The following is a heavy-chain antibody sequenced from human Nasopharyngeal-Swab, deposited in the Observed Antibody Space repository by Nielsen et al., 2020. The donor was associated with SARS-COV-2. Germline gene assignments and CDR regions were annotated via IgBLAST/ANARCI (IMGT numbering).Heavy chain of an antibody. D-gene: IGHD6-13*01. CDR3: ARGPYSSSWGHYYGMDV. Sequence: SETLSLTCAVYGGSFSGYYWSWIRQPPGKGLEWIGEINHSGSTNYNPSLKSRVTISVDTSKNQFSLKLSSVTAADTAVYYCARGPYSSSWGHYYGMDVWGQGTTVTVS. CDR2: INHSGST. J-gene: IGHJ6*02. V-gene: IGHV4-34*01. CDR1: GGSFSGYY.